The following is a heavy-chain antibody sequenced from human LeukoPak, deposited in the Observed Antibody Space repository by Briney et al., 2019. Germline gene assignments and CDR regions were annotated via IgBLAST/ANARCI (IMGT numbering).Heavy chain of an antibody. CDR1: GGSISSSSYY. CDR3: ARGAEVTTYYFDY. CDR2: IYYSGST. J-gene: IGHJ4*02. Sequence: PSETLSLTCTVSGGSISSSSYYWGWIRQPPGKGLEWIGSIYYSGSTYYNPSLKSRVTISVDTSKNQFSLKLSSVTAADTAVYYCARGAEVTTYYFDYWGQGTLVTVSS. V-gene: IGHV4-39*07. D-gene: IGHD4-23*01.